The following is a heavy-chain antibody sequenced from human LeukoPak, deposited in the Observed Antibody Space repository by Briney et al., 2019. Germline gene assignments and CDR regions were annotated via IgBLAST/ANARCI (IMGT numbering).Heavy chain of an antibody. CDR2: ISSSGSTI. V-gene: IGHV3-48*03. Sequence: GGSLRLSCAASGFTFSSYEMNWVRQAPGKGLEWVSYISSSGSTIYYADSVKGRFTISRDNAKNSLYLQMNSPRAEDTAVYYCAREGPGGNPHDYWGQGTLVTVSS. CDR3: AREGPGGNPHDY. CDR1: GFTFSSYE. J-gene: IGHJ4*02. D-gene: IGHD4-23*01.